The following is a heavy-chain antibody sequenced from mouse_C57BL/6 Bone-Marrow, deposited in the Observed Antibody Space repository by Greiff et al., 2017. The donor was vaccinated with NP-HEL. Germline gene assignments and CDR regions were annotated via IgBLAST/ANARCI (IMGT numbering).Heavy chain of an antibody. CDR2: ISSGGAYI. CDR1: GFTFSSYA. V-gene: IGHV5-9-1*02. J-gene: IGHJ4*01. Sequence: EVQLVESGEGLVKPGGSLKLSCAASGFTFSSYAMSWVRQTPEKRLEWVAYISSGGAYIYYADTVKGRFTISRDNARNTLYLQMSSLKSEDTAMYYCTRDSGSSPYAMDYWGQGTSVTVSS. D-gene: IGHD1-1*01. CDR3: TRDSGSSPYAMDY.